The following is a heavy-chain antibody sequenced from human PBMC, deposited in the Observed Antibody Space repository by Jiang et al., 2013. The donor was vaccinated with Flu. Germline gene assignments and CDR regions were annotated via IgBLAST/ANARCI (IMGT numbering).Heavy chain of an antibody. J-gene: IGHJ3*02. D-gene: IGHD3-9*01. Sequence: GAEVKKPGASVKVSCKASGYTFTDYAIHWVRQAPGQRLEWMGWINNGNGNTKYSQKFQGRVTIIRDTSATTAYMELSSLRSEDTAVYYCARRLVRAFDIWGQGT. V-gene: IGHV1-3*04. CDR2: INNGNGNT. CDR3: ARRLVRAFDI. CDR1: GYTFTDYA.